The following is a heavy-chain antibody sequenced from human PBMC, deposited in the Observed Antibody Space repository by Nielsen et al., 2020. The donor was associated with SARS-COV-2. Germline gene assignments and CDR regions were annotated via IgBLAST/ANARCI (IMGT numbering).Heavy chain of an antibody. CDR1: GYTFTSYG. J-gene: IGHJ6*02. Sequence: SVKVSCKASGYTFTSYGISWVRQAPGQGLEWMGRIIPILGIANYAQKFQGRVTITADKSTSTAYMELSSLRSEDTAVYYCASIHRSRGSGSYYMANPNYYYYGMDVWGQGTTVTVSS. CDR2: IIPILGIA. CDR3: ASIHRSRGSGSYYMANPNYYYYGMDV. D-gene: IGHD3-10*01. V-gene: IGHV1-69*04.